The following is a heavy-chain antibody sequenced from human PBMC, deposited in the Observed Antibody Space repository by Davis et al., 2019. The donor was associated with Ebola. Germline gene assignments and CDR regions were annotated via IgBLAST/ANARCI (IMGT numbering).Heavy chain of an antibody. CDR3: AKDTSNVWFDV. J-gene: IGHJ3*01. Sequence: GGSLRPSFPPPAFTARRHSTTWVCQSPGTGLEWVSVIYSGGSTYYADSVKGRFTISRDNSKNTLHLQMNSLRVEDTAIDYCAKDTSNVWFDVWGQGTMVSVSS. CDR2: IYSGGST. D-gene: IGHD6-19*01. CDR1: AFTARRHS. V-gene: IGHV3-53*01.